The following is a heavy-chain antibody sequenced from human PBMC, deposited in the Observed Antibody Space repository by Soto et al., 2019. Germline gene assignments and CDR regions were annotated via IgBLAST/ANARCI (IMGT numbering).Heavy chain of an antibody. Sequence: ASVKVSCKASGYTFTGYYMHWVRQAPGQGLEWMGWINPNSGGTNYEQKFQGWVTMTRDTSISTAYMELSRLRSDDTAVYYCARGARVVVPAANGNGMDVWGQGTTVTVSS. J-gene: IGHJ6*02. CDR2: INPNSGGT. V-gene: IGHV1-2*04. CDR1: GYTFTGYY. D-gene: IGHD2-2*01. CDR3: ARGARVVVPAANGNGMDV.